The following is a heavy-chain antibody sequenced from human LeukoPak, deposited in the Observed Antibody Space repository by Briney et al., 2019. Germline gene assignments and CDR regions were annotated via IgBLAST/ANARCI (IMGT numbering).Heavy chain of an antibody. CDR2: IYYSGST. CDR3: ARVDSSGYHSDY. CDR1: GGSISSRSYY. Sequence: SETLSLTCTVSGGSISSRSYYWGWIRQPPGKGLEWIGCIYYSGSTYYNPSLKSRVTISVDTSKNQFSLKLSSVTAADTAVYYCARVDSSGYHSDYWGQGTLVTVSS. V-gene: IGHV4-39*07. D-gene: IGHD3-22*01. J-gene: IGHJ4*02.